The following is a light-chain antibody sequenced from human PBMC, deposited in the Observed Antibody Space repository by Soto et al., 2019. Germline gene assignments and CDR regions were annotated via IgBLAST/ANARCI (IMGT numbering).Light chain of an antibody. Sequence: EIVLTQSPGTLSFSPGERATLSCRASKSVSSNLAWYQQKPGQAPRLLIYGASTRATGIPARFSGSGSGTEFTLTISSLQSEDFAVYYCQQYNNWPRTFGQGTKVDIK. CDR2: GAS. J-gene: IGKJ1*01. CDR3: QQYNNWPRT. V-gene: IGKV3-15*01. CDR1: KSVSSN.